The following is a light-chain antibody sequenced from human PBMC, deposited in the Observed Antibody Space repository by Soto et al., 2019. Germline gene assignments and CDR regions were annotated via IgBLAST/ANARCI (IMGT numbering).Light chain of an antibody. CDR3: SSYTNNSTLV. Sequence: QSALTQPPSVSGSPGQSVTISCTGTSSDVGAYNFVSWYQQYPGKAPKLIIFDVSARPSGVPDRFSGSKSGNTASLTISGLQAEDEADYYCSSYTNNSTLVFGGGTKLTVL. V-gene: IGLV2-11*01. J-gene: IGLJ2*01. CDR2: DVS. CDR1: SSDVGAYNF.